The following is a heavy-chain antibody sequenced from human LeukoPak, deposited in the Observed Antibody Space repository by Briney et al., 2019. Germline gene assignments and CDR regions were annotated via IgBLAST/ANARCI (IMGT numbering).Heavy chain of an antibody. CDR2: ISSSNIYI. V-gene: IGHV3-21*06. D-gene: IGHD1-26*01. CDR3: ARVGWGDYFDS. Sequence: GGSLRLSCATSGFTFSSYSMNWVREAPGKGLEWVSSISSSNIYIKYADSVKGRFTISRDNAKNSLYLQMNSLRVEDTAVYYCARVGWGDYFDSWGQGILVTVSS. CDR1: GFTFSSYS. J-gene: IGHJ4*02.